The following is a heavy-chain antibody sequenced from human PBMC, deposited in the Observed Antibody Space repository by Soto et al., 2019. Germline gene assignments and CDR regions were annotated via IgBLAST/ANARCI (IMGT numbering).Heavy chain of an antibody. J-gene: IGHJ4*02. V-gene: IGHV5-51*01. CDR1: GYSFTTYW. CDR3: ARREGGRLDY. Sequence: GESLNISCKGSGYSFTTYWIGWVRQMPGKGLEWMGIIYPGDSDTRYSPSFQGQVTISVDKSISAAYLQWSSLKASDSAIYYCARREGGRLDYWGQGTMVTVSS. CDR2: IYPGDSDT.